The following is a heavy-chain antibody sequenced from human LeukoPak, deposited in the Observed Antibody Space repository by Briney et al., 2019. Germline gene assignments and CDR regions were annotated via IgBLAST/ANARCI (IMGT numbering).Heavy chain of an antibody. CDR3: TRFVGVGATVLAVFDY. J-gene: IGHJ4*02. D-gene: IGHD1-26*01. Sequence: PGRSLRLSCTASGFTFGDYAMSWVRQAPGKGLEWVGFIRSKAYGGTTEYAASVKGRFTISRGDSKSIAYLQMNSLKTEDTAVYYCTRFVGVGATVLAVFDYWGQGTLVTVSS. CDR1: GFTFGDYA. V-gene: IGHV3-49*04. CDR2: IRSKAYGGTT.